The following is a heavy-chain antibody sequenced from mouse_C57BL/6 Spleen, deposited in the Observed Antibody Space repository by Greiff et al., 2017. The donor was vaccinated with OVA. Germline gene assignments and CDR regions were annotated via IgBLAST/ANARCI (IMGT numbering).Heavy chain of an antibody. J-gene: IGHJ4*01. V-gene: IGHV14-4*01. CDR3: TIWLLRAMDY. CDR2: IDPENGDT. CDR1: GFNIKDDY. D-gene: IGHD2-3*01. Sequence: VHVKQSGAELVRPGASVKVSCTASGFNIKDDYMHWVKQRPEQGLEWIGWIDPENGDTEYASKFQGKATITADTSSNTAYLQLSSLTSEDTAVYYCTIWLLRAMDYWGQGTSVTVSS.